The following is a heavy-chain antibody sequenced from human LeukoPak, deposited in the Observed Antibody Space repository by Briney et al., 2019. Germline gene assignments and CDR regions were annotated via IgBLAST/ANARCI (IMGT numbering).Heavy chain of an antibody. Sequence: KSSETLSLTCTVSGGSISSSYYYWGWIRQPPGKGLEWIGSIYHSGSTYYNPSLKSRVTISVDTSKNQFSLKLRSVTAADTAVYYCARHFGTWGRGTLVTVSS. J-gene: IGHJ4*02. CDR3: ARHFGT. CDR2: IYHSGST. D-gene: IGHD3/OR15-3a*01. V-gene: IGHV4-39*01. CDR1: GGSISSSYYY.